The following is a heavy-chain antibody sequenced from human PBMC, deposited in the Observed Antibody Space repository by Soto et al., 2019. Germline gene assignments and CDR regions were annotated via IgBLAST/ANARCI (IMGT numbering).Heavy chain of an antibody. V-gene: IGHV3-48*03. J-gene: IGHJ4*02. CDR2: ISSYGTTR. Sequence: EVQLMESGGGLVQPGGSLRLSCAASGFTFSSFEMNWVRQAPGKGLEWVSYISSYGTTRYYADSVKGRFTISRDSAKNSLYLQMNSLRAGDTGVYYCARAIRRHCSTTSCSSFDYWGLGTLVTVSS. D-gene: IGHD2-2*01. CDR1: GFTFSSFE. CDR3: ARAIRRHCSTTSCSSFDY.